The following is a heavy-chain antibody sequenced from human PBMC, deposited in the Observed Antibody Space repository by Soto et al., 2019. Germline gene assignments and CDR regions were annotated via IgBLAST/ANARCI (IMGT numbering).Heavy chain of an antibody. CDR1: GGCISSYY. CDR3: TRGGDAYKNGH. D-gene: IGHD2-21*01. V-gene: IGHV4-59*01. Sequence: PSETLSLTCTVSGGCISSYYWSWIRQPPGKGLEWIGFIHYSGSTNYNPSLKSRVTMSVDTSKNHFSLKLTSVNAADTAVYYCTRGGDAYKNGHWGQGTLVTVSS. J-gene: IGHJ4*02. CDR2: IHYSGST.